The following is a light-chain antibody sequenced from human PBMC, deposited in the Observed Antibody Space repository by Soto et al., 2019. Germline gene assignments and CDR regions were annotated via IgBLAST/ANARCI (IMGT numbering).Light chain of an antibody. CDR2: DVS. V-gene: IGLV2-14*03. CDR3: CSYTTTSSYV. CDR1: SSDVGSYKY. J-gene: IGLJ1*01. Sequence: QSALTQPASVSGSPGQSITISCTGSSSDVGSYKYVSWYQQHPGKAPKVMIYDVSNRPSGVSSRFSGSKSGNTVSLTISGLQAEDEADYYCCSYTTTSSYVFGSGTKLTVL.